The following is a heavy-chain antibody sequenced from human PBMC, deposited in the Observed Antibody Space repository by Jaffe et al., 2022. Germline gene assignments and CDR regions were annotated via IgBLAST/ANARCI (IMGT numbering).Heavy chain of an antibody. Sequence: QVQLQESGPGLVKPSETLSLTCAVSGYSISSGYYWGWIRQPPGKGLEWIGSIYHSGSTYYNPSLKSRVTISVDTSKNQFSLKLSSVTAADTAVYYCARWTDSSGYYSTGDAFDIWGQGTMVTVSS. V-gene: IGHV4-38-2*01. J-gene: IGHJ3*02. D-gene: IGHD3-22*01. CDR3: ARWTDSSGYYSTGDAFDI. CDR2: IYHSGST. CDR1: GYSISSGYY.